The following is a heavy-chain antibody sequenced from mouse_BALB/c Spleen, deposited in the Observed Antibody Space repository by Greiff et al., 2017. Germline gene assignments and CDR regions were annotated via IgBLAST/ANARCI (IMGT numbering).Heavy chain of an antibody. D-gene: IGHD2-14*01. CDR2: INPSTGYT. CDR1: GYTFTSYW. J-gene: IGHJ3*01. CDR3: AEVRRRDWFAY. V-gene: IGHV1-7*01. Sequence: QVQLQQSGAELAKPGASVKMSCKASGYTFTSYWMHWVKQRPGQGLEWIGYINPSTGYTEYNQKFKDKATLTADKSSSTAYMQLSSLTSEDSAVYYCAEVRRRDWFAYWGQGTLVTVSA.